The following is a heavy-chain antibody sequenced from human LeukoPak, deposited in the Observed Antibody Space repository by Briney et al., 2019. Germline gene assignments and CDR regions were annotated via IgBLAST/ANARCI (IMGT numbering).Heavy chain of an antibody. CDR1: GFTFSDYT. V-gene: IGHV3-21*01. Sequence: PGGSLRLSCAASGFTFSDYTMNWVRQAPGKGLEWVSSISGSSNYIYYVDSVKGRFTISRDSAKNSLYLQMNSLRAEDTAVYYCARASNYYDSSGFDYWGLGTLVTVSS. D-gene: IGHD3-22*01. CDR3: ARASNYYDSSGFDY. J-gene: IGHJ4*02. CDR2: ISGSSNYI.